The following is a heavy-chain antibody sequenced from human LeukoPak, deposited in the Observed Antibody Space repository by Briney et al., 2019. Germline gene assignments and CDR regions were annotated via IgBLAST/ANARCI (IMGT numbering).Heavy chain of an antibody. V-gene: IGHV4-34*01. CDR2: INHSGST. CDR1: GGSFSGYY. J-gene: IGHJ4*02. Sequence: SETLSLNCAVYGGSFSGYYWSWIRQPPGKGLEWIGEINHSGSTNYNPSLKSRVTISVDTSKNQFSLKLSSVTAADTAVYYCASSGRGYDFWSGYYTYYFDYWGQGTLVTVSS. CDR3: ASSGRGYDFWSGYYTYYFDY. D-gene: IGHD3-3*01.